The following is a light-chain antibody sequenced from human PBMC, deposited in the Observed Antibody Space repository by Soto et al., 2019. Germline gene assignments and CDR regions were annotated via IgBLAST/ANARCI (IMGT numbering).Light chain of an antibody. V-gene: IGKV3-11*01. CDR3: QQYGSSPLT. Sequence: EIVLTQSPATLSLSPGERATLSCRASQSVSSNLAWYQQKPGQAPRLLIYDASNRATGIPARFSGSGSGTDFTLTISSLEPEDFAVYYCQQYGSSPLTFGGGTKVDIK. CDR1: QSVSSN. J-gene: IGKJ4*01. CDR2: DAS.